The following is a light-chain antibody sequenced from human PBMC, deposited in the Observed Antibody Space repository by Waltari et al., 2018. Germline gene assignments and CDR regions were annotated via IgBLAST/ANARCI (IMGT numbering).Light chain of an antibody. CDR2: RNE. CDR3: ATWDDSLKGWV. J-gene: IGLJ3*02. Sequence: QSVLTQPPSASGTPGQRVTISCSGSSSNIGSNTVKWHQQLPGTAPKLLIYRNEQRPSGVPDRFSGARTGASASLAISGLHSEDEADYYCATWDDSLKGWVFGGGTKLTVL. V-gene: IGLV1-44*01. CDR1: SSNIGSNT.